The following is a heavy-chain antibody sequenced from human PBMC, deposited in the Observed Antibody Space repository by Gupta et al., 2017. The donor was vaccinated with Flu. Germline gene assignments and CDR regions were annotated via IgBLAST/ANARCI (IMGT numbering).Heavy chain of an antibody. CDR2: MYYSGTT. D-gene: IGHD2-2*03. Sequence: QLQLQESGPGLVKPSETLSLTCTVSGGSISIGSNYWVWIRQPPGKGLEWIGSMYYSGTTYYNPSLKSRVTISVDTSKNQVSLRLNSLTAADTAVYYCASTGYCTTTGCLYWFDPWGQGILVTVSS. J-gene: IGHJ5*02. CDR3: ASTGYCTTTGCLYWFDP. V-gene: IGHV4-39*01. CDR1: GGSISIGSNY.